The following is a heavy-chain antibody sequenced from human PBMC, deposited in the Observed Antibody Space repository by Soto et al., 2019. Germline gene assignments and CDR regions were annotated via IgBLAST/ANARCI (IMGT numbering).Heavy chain of an antibody. V-gene: IGHV4-59*01. CDR1: GGSISSYY. CDR3: ARQRGNYFDY. J-gene: IGHJ4*02. Sequence: SETLSLTCTVSGGSISSYYWSWIRQPPGKGLEWIGYIYYTGSTNYNPSLKSRVTMSVDTSKKQFSLKLTSVTAADTDVYYCARQRGNYFDYWGQGSLVTVYS. CDR2: IYYTGST. D-gene: IGHD3-10*01.